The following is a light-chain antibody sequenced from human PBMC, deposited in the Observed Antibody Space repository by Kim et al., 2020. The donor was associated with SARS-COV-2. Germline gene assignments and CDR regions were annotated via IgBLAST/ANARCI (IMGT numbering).Light chain of an antibody. CDR2: VGN. J-gene: IGLJ1*01. V-gene: IGLV2-14*03. CDR3: NSYASSRYCL. Sequence: INSYRNGTNRACDVYNYAFWKQTQPGKAPDLIVYVGNNRPAGVSSRLSGSRSGGTAFLTVSGLQTDDEAGFCCNSYASSRYCLFGTGTKLTVL. CDR1: NRACDVYNY.